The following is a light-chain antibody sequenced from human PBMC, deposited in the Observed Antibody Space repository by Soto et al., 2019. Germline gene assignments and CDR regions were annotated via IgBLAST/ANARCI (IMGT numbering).Light chain of an antibody. CDR1: QGISSH. CDR3: QQLNSYPLT. J-gene: IGKJ4*01. Sequence: DIQLTQSPSFLSASVGDRVTITCRASQGISSHLAWYQQKPGKAPKLLIYAASTLQSGVPSRFSGSGSGTEFTLTVSSLQPEDFATSYCQQLNSYPLTFGGGTKVEIK. CDR2: AAS. V-gene: IGKV1-9*01.